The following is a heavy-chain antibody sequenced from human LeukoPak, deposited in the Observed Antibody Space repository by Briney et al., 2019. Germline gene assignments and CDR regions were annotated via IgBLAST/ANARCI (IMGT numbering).Heavy chain of an antibody. CDR2: IIPIFGTA. J-gene: IGHJ4*02. CDR1: GGTFSSYA. CDR3: ARTGDGSDYFDY. Sequence: ASVKVSSKASGGTFSSYAISWVRQAPGQGLEWMGGIIPIFGTANYAQKFQGRVTITSDKSTSTAYMELSSLRSEDTAVYYCARTGDGSDYFDYWGQGTLVTVSS. D-gene: IGHD5-24*01. V-gene: IGHV1-69*06.